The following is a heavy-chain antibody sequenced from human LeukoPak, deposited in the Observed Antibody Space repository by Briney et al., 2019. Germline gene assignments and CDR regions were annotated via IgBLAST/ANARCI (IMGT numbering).Heavy chain of an antibody. CDR1: GFTFTSYT. J-gene: IGHJ4*02. D-gene: IGHD6-19*01. Sequence: GGSLRLSCVASGFTFTSYTMNWVRQAPGRGLEWVSYISSGGSTIYYADSVKGRFTISRDNAKNSLYLQMNSLRAEDTAVYYCARDGIAVAGTTLFDYWGQETLVTVSS. CDR3: ARDGIAVAGTTLFDY. CDR2: ISSGGSTI. V-gene: IGHV3-48*01.